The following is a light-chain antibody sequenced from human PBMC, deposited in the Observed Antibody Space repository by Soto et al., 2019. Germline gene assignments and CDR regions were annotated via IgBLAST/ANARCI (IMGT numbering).Light chain of an antibody. V-gene: IGLV3-21*02. CDR3: HVWDPSSDQYV. CDR1: NIGSKS. J-gene: IGLJ1*01. CDR2: DDT. Sequence: SYELTQPPSVSVAPGQTARITCGGNNIGSKSVHWYQQKPGQAPVLVVYDDTDRPSGIPERFPGSNSGNTATLTISRVEGGDEADFYCHVWDPSSDQYVFGTGTKVTVL.